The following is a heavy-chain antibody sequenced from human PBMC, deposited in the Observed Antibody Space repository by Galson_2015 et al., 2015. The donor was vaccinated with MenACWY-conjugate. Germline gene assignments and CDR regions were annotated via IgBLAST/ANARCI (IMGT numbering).Heavy chain of an antibody. CDR2: INSDGSAA. D-gene: IGHD2-2*01. Sequence: SLRLSCAASGFTFSRYWMHWVRQSPGKGLEWVSRINSDGSAADYADSVKGRFTISRDNAKNTLYLQMNSPRAEDTAVYYCATYCSSPSCYANGAYWGQGTLVTVSS. CDR3: ATYCSSPSCYANGAY. V-gene: IGHV3-74*01. CDR1: GFTFSRYW. J-gene: IGHJ4*02.